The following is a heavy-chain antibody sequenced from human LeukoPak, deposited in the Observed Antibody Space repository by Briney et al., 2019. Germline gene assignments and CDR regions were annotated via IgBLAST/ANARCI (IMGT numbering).Heavy chain of an antibody. D-gene: IGHD5-18*01. Sequence: PGGSLRLSCAASGFTFDDYAMHWVRQAPGKGLEWVSGISWNSGSIGYADSVKGRFTISRDNAKNSLYLQMNSLRAEDTALYYCAKAGGGYSYSTTAAFDIWGQGTMVTVSS. V-gene: IGHV3-9*01. J-gene: IGHJ3*02. CDR2: ISWNSGSI. CDR3: AKAGGGYSYSTTAAFDI. CDR1: GFTFDDYA.